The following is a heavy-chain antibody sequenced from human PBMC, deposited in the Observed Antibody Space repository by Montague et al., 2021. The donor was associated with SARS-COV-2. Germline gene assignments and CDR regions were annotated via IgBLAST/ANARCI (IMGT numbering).Heavy chain of an antibody. J-gene: IGHJ4*03. CDR1: GGSISSGGYH. CDR2: IYTSGST. V-gene: IGHV4-61*02. D-gene: IGHD3-3*01. Sequence: TLSLTCTVSGGSISSGGYHWSWIRQPAGKGLEWIGRIYTSGSTNYXPSLKSRVTISVDTSKNQFSLKLSSVTAADTAVYYCAREGGITIFGVVILYYFDYWGQGTTVTVSS. CDR3: AREGGITIFGVVILYYFDY.